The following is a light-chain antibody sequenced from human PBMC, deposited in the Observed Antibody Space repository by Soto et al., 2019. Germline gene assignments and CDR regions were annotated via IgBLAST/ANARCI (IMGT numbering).Light chain of an antibody. Sequence: QSALTQPRSVSGSPGQSVTISCTGTSSDVGGYNYVSWYQQHPGKAPKLMIYGVSKRPSGVPDRFSGSKSGNTASLTISGLQAEDEADYYCCSYAGSYTFEVFGTGTKVTVL. J-gene: IGLJ1*01. CDR3: CSYAGSYTFEV. CDR2: GVS. CDR1: SSDVGGYNY. V-gene: IGLV2-11*01.